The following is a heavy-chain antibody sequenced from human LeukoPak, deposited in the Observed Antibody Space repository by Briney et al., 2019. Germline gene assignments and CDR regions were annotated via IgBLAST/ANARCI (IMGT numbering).Heavy chain of an antibody. CDR2: IYTSGIT. D-gene: IGHD5-12*01. Sequence: SETLSLXCTVSGGSISSGSYYWSWTRQPAGKGLEWIGRIYTSGITNYNPSLKSRVTISVDTSKNQFSLKLSSVTAADTAVYYCAGGYGSRAFDIWGQGTMVTVSS. J-gene: IGHJ3*02. CDR1: GGSISSGSYY. CDR3: AGGYGSRAFDI. V-gene: IGHV4-61*02.